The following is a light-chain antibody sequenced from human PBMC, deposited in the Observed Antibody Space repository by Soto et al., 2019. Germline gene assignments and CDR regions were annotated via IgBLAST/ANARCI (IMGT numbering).Light chain of an antibody. CDR1: RTVGNF. J-gene: IGKJ4*01. V-gene: IGKV3-11*01. Sequence: EIVLTQSPATLSLSPGERATLSCRASRTVGNFLAWYQQKPGQAPSLLIYDATHRATGIPARFSGSGSGTDFTLTISSLEPEDFAVYYCQQRSNWPLTFGGGTKVEIK. CDR3: QQRSNWPLT. CDR2: DAT.